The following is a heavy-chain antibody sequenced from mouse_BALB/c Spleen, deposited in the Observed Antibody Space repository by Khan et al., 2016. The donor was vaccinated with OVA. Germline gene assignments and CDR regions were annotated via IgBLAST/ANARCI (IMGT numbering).Heavy chain of an antibody. V-gene: IGHV5-4*02. CDR3: ARSHYGDPFSY. D-gene: IGHD2-13*01. CDR1: GFTFSDYY. Sequence: EVELVESGGGLVKPGGSLKLSCAASGFTFSDYYMYWTRQTPEKRLEWVATISDGSTYTYYPDSVKGRFTISRDNAKNSIYLQMSSLESEDSAIYDCARSHYGDPFSYWGQGTLVTVSA. CDR2: ISDGSTYT. J-gene: IGHJ3*01.